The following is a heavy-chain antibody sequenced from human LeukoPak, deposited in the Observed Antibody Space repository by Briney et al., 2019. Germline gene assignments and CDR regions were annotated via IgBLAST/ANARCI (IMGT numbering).Heavy chain of an antibody. CDR2: INHSGST. V-gene: IGHV4-34*01. D-gene: IGHD6-13*01. Sequence: SETLSLTCAVYGGSFSGYYWSWIRQPPGKGLEWIGEINHSGSTNYNPSLKSRVTISVDTSKNQFSLKLSSVTAADTAVYYCARAAGPLAAPDFWGQGTPVTVSS. J-gene: IGHJ4*02. CDR1: GGSFSGYY. CDR3: ARAAGPLAAPDF.